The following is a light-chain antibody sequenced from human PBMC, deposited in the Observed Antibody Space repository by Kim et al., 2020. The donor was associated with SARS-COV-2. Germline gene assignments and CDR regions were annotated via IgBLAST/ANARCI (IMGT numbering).Light chain of an antibody. CDR2: GAS. CDR1: EDINIV. J-gene: IGKJ2*01. Sequence: SASVRDRDTITGQASEDINIVLMWYPQKPGKAPKIVIYGASLLGTGVTSRFSGRGSGTEFTLTISGLQPEDVATYYCQQFDFIPYTFRQGTNLDI. CDR3: QQFDFIPYT. V-gene: IGKV1-33*01.